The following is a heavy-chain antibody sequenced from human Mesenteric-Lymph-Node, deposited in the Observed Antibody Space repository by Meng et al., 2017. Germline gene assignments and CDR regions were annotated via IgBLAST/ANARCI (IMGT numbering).Heavy chain of an antibody. D-gene: IGHD6-19*01. Sequence: QVQLVQSGPEVKKPWASSKVSCKASGYTFTDFGISWVRQAPGQGLEWMGWISAYNGNRDYAQKFQGRVTMTTDTSTSTTYLELRNLGSDDTAVFYCTRDLGGVPGSFFDFWGQGTLVTVSS. CDR2: ISAYNGNR. CDR3: TRDLGGVPGSFFDF. CDR1: GYTFTDFG. V-gene: IGHV1-18*01. J-gene: IGHJ4*02.